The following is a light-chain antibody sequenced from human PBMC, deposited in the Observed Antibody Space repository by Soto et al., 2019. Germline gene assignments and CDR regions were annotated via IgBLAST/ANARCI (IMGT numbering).Light chain of an antibody. CDR1: QSVGSY. Sequence: DIVLTQSPGTLSLSPGERATLSCRATQSVGSYFAWYQQKPGQAPRLLIYTTSNRATDIPDRFSGSGSGTDFTLTISRLEPEDFAVYYCQHYGRSPWTFGQGTKVEIK. CDR3: QHYGRSPWT. CDR2: TTS. J-gene: IGKJ1*01. V-gene: IGKV3-20*01.